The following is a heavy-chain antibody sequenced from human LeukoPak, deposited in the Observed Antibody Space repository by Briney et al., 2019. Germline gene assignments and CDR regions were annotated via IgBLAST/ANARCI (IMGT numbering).Heavy chain of an antibody. J-gene: IGHJ3*02. Sequence: GRSLRLSCAASGFTFDDYAMHWVRQAPGKGLEWVSGISWNSGSIGYADSVKGRFTISRDNAKNSLYLQMNSLRAEDTALYYCASGLFDWLPDDAFDIWGQGTMVTVSS. D-gene: IGHD3-9*01. V-gene: IGHV3-9*01. CDR1: GFTFDDYA. CDR3: ASGLFDWLPDDAFDI. CDR2: ISWNSGSI.